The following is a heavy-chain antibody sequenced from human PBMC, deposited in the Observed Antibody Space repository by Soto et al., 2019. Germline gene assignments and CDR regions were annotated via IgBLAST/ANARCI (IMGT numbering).Heavy chain of an antibody. CDR3: ARDPVPGTYFDY. D-gene: IGHD6-19*01. CDR1: GYTFTNYV. J-gene: IGHJ4*02. Sequence: ASVKVSCKASGYTFTNYVISWVRQAPGQGLEWMGWINAYNGNTNYAQKLQGRVTMTTDTSTSTAYMELRSLRSDDTAVYYCARDPVPGTYFDYWGQGTLVTVSS. CDR2: INAYNGNT. V-gene: IGHV1-18*01.